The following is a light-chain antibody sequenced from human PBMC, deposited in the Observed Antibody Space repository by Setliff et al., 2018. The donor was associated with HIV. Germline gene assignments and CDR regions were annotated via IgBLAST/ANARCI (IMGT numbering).Light chain of an antibody. J-gene: IGLJ2*01. CDR1: SSDIGSYKF. Sequence: QSVLTQPPSASGPPGQSVTISCTGSSSDIGSYKFVSWYQQHPGKAPKLMIYEVNKRPSGVPDRFSGSKSGNTASLTVSGLQAEDEADYYCSSYGGYNNVLFGGGTK. CDR2: EVN. V-gene: IGLV2-8*01. CDR3: SSYGGYNNVL.